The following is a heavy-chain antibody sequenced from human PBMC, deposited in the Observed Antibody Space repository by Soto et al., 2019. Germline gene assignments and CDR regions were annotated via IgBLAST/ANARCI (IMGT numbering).Heavy chain of an antibody. V-gene: IGHV4-4*07. J-gene: IGHJ6*02. CDR1: GDSVSNYY. D-gene: IGHD1-20*01. CDR3: TKGPNWNYYYYGVDV. Sequence: QVQLQESGPGLVKPSETLSLTCTVSGDSVSNYYWSWIRQPAGRGLEWIGRVYSSGATTYNPSLNGRVTMSVDTSRNQFYLRLSSVTAADTAIYYCTKGPNWNYYYYGVDVWGQGTAVTVSS. CDR2: VYSSGAT.